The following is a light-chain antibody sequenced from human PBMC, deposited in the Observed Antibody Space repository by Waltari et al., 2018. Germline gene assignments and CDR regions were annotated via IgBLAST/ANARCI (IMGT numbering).Light chain of an antibody. J-gene: IGKJ4*01. V-gene: IGKV1-6*01. CDR1: QGIRTE. CDR3: LQDYNYPLT. Sequence: AIQMTQSPSSLSAYVGDRVPITCRASQGIRTELGWYQQIPGTAPKLLIYASTLEFGGPSRFSGSGSGTDFSLTIDGLQPEDFATYYCLQDYNYPLTFGGGTKVEIK. CDR2: AS.